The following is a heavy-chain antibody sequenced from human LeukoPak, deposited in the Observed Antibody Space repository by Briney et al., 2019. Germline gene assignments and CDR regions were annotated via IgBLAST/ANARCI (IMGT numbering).Heavy chain of an antibody. D-gene: IGHD3-10*01. CDR1: GYTFTSYA. V-gene: IGHV7-4-1*02. J-gene: IGHJ4*02. CDR3: ARDRVLLWFGESYYFDY. CDR2: INTNTGNP. Sequence: ASVKVSCKASGYTFTSYAMNWVRQAPGQGLEWMGWINTNTGNPTYAQGFTGRFVFTLDTSVSTAYLQISSLKAEDTAVYYCARDRVLLWFGESYYFDYWGQGTLVTVSS.